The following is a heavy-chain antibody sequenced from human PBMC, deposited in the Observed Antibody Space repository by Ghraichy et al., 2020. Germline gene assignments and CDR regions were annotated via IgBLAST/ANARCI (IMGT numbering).Heavy chain of an antibody. Sequence: SENLSLTCTVSGDSISSGSSSWSWIRQPPGKDLDWIGNLYHSESTYYNPSLKSRVTISVDRSKSQFSLRLSSVTAADTAVYYCARTSSYLPSYFDHWGQGTLVTVSS. V-gene: IGHV4-30-2*01. J-gene: IGHJ4*02. D-gene: IGHD2-2*01. CDR2: LYHSEST. CDR1: GDSISSGSSS. CDR3: ARTSSYLPSYFDH.